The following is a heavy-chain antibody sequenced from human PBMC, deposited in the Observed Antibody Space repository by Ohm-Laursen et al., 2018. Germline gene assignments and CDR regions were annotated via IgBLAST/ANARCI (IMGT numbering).Heavy chain of an antibody. V-gene: IGHV1-18*01. Sequence: GSSVKVSCKASGYTFMSYGISWVRQAPGQGLEWMGWISAYNGDTKYAQKFQDRVTMTTDPSTATAYMELRSLRSDDTAVYFCARDRVRPAAILRIDYWGQGSLVTVSS. D-gene: IGHD2-2*02. J-gene: IGHJ4*02. CDR2: ISAYNGDT. CDR1: GYTFMSYG. CDR3: ARDRVRPAAILRIDY.